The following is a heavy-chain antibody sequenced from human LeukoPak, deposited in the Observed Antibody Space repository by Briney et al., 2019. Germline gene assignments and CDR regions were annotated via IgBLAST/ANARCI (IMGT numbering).Heavy chain of an antibody. J-gene: IGHJ4*02. CDR1: GYTFTGNY. CDR3: ARDMDIVVVPDTGHFEY. Sequence: ASVKVSCKASGYTFTGNYMHWVRQAPGQGLEWMGWINPNSGGTNYAQKFEGRVTMTRSTSISTAHNDLMRRRSDETAVDYCARDMDIVVVPDTGHFEYWGQGTLVTVSS. D-gene: IGHD2-2*03. CDR2: INPNSGGT. V-gene: IGHV1-2*02.